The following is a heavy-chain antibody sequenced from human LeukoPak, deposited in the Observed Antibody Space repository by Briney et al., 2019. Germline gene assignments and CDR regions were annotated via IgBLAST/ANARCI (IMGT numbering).Heavy chain of an antibody. CDR2: IYYSGST. CDR3: ARDSGGTDWFDP. D-gene: IGHD3-10*01. Sequence: SETLSLTCTVSGGSISSYYWSWIRQPPGKGLEWIGYIYYSGSTNYNPSLKSRVTISVDTSKNQFSLKLSSVTAADTAVYYCARDSGGTDWFDPWGQGTLLTVSS. J-gene: IGHJ5*02. V-gene: IGHV4-59*01. CDR1: GGSISSYY.